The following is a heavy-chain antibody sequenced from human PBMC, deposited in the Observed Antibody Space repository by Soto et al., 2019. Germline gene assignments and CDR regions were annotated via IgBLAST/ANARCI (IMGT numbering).Heavy chain of an antibody. D-gene: IGHD3-16*01. V-gene: IGHV3-74*01. J-gene: IGHJ4*02. Sequence: PGGSLRLSCAASGFTFSSYGMHWVRQAPGKGLEWVLGIIDGGSSTFYADSVKGRFTISRDNAKNTLYLQMNSLRADDTAVYYCARDSLVITTHLPDYWGQGTPVTSPQ. CDR2: IIDGGSST. CDR3: ARDSLVITTHLPDY. CDR1: GFTFSSYG.